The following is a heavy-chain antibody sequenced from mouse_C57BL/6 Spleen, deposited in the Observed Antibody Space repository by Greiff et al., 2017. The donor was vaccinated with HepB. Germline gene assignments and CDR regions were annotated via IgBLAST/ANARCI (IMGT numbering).Heavy chain of an antibody. CDR2: IYPGSGST. Sequence: VQLKQPGAELVKPGASVKMSCKASGYTFTSYWITWVKQRPGQGLEWIGDIYPGSGSTNYNEKFKSKATLTVDTSSSTAYMQLSSLTSEDSAVYYCARRGSSYGWFAYWGQGTLVTVSA. V-gene: IGHV1-55*01. CDR3: ARRGSSYGWFAY. CDR1: GYTFTSYW. D-gene: IGHD1-1*01. J-gene: IGHJ3*01.